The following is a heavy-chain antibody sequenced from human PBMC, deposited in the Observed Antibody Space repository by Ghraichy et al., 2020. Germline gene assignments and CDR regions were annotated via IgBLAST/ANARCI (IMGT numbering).Heavy chain of an antibody. D-gene: IGHD3-3*01. J-gene: IGHJ6*02. CDR2: MNPNSGNT. CDR3: ARGFAYYDFWSGYYGYYYYYYGMDV. V-gene: IGHV1-8*01. Sequence: ASVKVSCKASGYTFTSYDINWVRQATGQGLEWMGWMNPNSGNTGYAQKFQGRVTMTRNTSISTAYMELSSLRSEDTAVYYCARGFAYYDFWSGYYGYYYYYYGMDVWGQGTTVTVSS. CDR1: GYTFTSYD.